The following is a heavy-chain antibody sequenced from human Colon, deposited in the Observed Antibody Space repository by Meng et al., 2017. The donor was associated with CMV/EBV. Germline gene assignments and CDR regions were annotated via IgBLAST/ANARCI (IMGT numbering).Heavy chain of an antibody. D-gene: IGHD1-26*01. CDR2: INPYSGGT. CDR3: ATISGGDFDY. Sequence: QVHLVQSGAEVKKPXAPVKVSCKASGYTFTGYYIYWVRQAPGHGLEWMGSINPYSGGTNYAEKFQGRVTMTRDTSISTAYMELSSLRSDDTAVYYCATISGGDFDYWGQGTLVTVSS. CDR1: GYTFTGYY. V-gene: IGHV1-2*02. J-gene: IGHJ4*02.